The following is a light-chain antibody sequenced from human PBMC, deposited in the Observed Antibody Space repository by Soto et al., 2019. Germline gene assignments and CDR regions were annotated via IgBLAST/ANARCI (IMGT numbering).Light chain of an antibody. V-gene: IGKV3-11*01. CDR2: DAS. Sequence: EIVLTQSPATLSLSPGERATLSCRASQSVRSNLAWYQQKPGQAPRLLIYDASNRATGNAGRFSGSGSGTDFSLTISILGPEDFAVYYCQQRDNWPWTFGQGAKVEIK. CDR3: QQRDNWPWT. J-gene: IGKJ1*01. CDR1: QSVRSN.